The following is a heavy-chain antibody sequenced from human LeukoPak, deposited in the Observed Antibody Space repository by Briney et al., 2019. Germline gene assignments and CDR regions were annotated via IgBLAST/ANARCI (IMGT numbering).Heavy chain of an antibody. D-gene: IGHD4-17*01. Sequence: SETLSLTCTVSGGSISSYYWSWIRQPAGKGLEWIGRIYTSGSTNYNPSLKSRVTISVDTSKNQFSLKLSSVTAADTAVYYCARGRGESPHDYGDYDYYYYGMDVWGQGTTVTVSS. J-gene: IGHJ6*02. CDR1: GGSISSYY. CDR3: ARGRGESPHDYGDYDYYYYGMDV. CDR2: IYTSGST. V-gene: IGHV4-4*07.